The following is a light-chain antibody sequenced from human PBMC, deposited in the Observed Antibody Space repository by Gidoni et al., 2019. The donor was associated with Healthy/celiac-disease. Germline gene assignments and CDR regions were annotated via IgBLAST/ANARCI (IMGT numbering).Light chain of an antibody. CDR1: QSVSSSY. Sequence: IVLPPSPGALPLSPGERATLSCRASQSVSSSYLAWYQQKPGQAPRLLIYGASSRATGIPDRFSGSGSGTDFTLTISRLEPEDFAVYYCQQYGSSPFTFGPXTKVDIK. CDR3: QQYGSSPFT. J-gene: IGKJ3*01. V-gene: IGKV3-20*01. CDR2: GAS.